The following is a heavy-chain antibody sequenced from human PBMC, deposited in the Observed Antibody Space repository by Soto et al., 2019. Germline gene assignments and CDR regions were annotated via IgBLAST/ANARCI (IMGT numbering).Heavy chain of an antibody. J-gene: IGHJ4*02. D-gene: IGHD7-27*01. Sequence: SETLSLTCAVSGGSISSGGYSWSWIRQPPGKGLEWIGYIYHSGSTYYNPSLKSRVTISVDRSKNQFSLRLSSVTAADTAVYYCARGPLTPYFDYWGQGALVTVSS. V-gene: IGHV4-30-2*01. CDR3: ARGPLTPYFDY. CDR1: GGSISSGGYS. CDR2: IYHSGST.